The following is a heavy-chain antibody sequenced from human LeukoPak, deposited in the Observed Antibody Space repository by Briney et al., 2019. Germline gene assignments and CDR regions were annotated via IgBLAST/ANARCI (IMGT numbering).Heavy chain of an antibody. CDR1: GFTFSSYG. CDR3: AKEIGIVGATRGYFDY. D-gene: IGHD1-26*01. Sequence: GGSLRLSCAASGFTFSSYGMHWVRQAPGKGLEWLAFIRYDGSNKYYADSVKGRFTISRDNSKNTLYLQMNSLRAEDTAVYYCAKEIGIVGATRGYFDYWGQGTLVTVSS. CDR2: IRYDGSNK. J-gene: IGHJ4*02. V-gene: IGHV3-30*02.